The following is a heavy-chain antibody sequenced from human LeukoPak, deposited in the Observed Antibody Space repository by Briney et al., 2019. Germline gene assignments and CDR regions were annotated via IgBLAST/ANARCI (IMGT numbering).Heavy chain of an antibody. CDR3: ASPSWSGYSSDAFDI. CDR2: IYHSGST. Sequence: SETLSLTCTVSGGSISSGDYYWSWIRQPPGKGLEWIGSIYHSGSTYYNPSLKSRVTISVDTSKNQFSLKLSSVTAADTAVYYCASPSWSGYSSDAFDIWGQGTMVTVSS. J-gene: IGHJ3*02. D-gene: IGHD3-3*01. CDR1: GGSISSGDYY. V-gene: IGHV4-39*07.